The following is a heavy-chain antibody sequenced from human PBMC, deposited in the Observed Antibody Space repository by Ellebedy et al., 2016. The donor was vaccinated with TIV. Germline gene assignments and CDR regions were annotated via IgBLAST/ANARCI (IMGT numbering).Heavy chain of an antibody. CDR1: GYTFTGYY. J-gene: IGHJ6*02. CDR2: INPNSGGT. CDR3: ARDIHDRLRPSEDYYGMDV. Sequence: ASVKVSXXASGYTFTGYYMHWVRQAPGQGLEWMGWINPNSGGTNYAQKFQGWVTMTRDTSISTAYMELSRLRSDDTAVYYCARDIHDRLRPSEDYYGMDVWGQGTTVTVSS. D-gene: IGHD3-9*01. V-gene: IGHV1-2*04.